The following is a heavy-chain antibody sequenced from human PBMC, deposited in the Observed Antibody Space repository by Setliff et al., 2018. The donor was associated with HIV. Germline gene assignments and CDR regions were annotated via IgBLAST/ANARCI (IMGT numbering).Heavy chain of an antibody. CDR1: GGSISSYY. V-gene: IGHV4-59*01. Sequence: PSETLSLTCTVSGGSISSYYWSWIRQPPGKGLEWIGYIYYSGSTNYNPSLKSRVTISVDTSKNQFSLKLSSVTAADTAVYYCARVVPLRDSSGSIDYWGQGTLXTVSS. CDR3: ARVVPLRDSSGSIDY. J-gene: IGHJ4*02. CDR2: IYYSGST. D-gene: IGHD6-19*01.